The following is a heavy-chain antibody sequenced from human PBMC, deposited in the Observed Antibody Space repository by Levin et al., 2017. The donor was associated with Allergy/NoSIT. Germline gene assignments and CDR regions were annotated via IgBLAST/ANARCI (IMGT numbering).Heavy chain of an antibody. CDR1: GFIFRSFG. V-gene: IGHV3-30*18. J-gene: IGHJ4*02. Sequence: GGSLRLSCAASGFIFRSFGMHWVRQAPGKGLEWVAVISYDGSDKYYADSVKGRFTISRDNSKNTLYLQMNSLRGEDAAVYYCAKDLVFGTSSWSFDFWGQGTLVAVSS. CDR3: AKDLVFGTSSWSFDF. D-gene: IGHD6-13*01. CDR2: ISYDGSDK.